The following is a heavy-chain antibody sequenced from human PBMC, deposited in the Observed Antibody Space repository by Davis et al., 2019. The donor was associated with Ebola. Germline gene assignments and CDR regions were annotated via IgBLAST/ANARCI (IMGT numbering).Heavy chain of an antibody. CDR2: IYYSGST. CDR1: GGSVSSGSYY. Sequence: MPSETLSLTCTVSGGSVSSGSYYWSWIRQPPGKGLEWIGSIYYSGSTYYNPSLKSRVTISVDTSKNQFSLKLSSVTAADTAVYYCARDPEYSLSYYYGMDVWGQGTTVTVSS. V-gene: IGHV4-39*07. CDR3: ARDPEYSLSYYYGMDV. D-gene: IGHD5-18*01. J-gene: IGHJ6*02.